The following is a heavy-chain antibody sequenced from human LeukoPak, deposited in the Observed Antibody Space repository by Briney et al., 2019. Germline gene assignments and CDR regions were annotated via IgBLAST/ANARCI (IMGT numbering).Heavy chain of an antibody. CDR2: ISSSSTI. V-gene: IGHV3-69-1*01. Sequence: PGGSLRLSCAASGFTFSDYSMNWVRQAPGKGLEWVSYISSSSTIYYADSVKGRFTISRDNAKNSLYLQMNSLRAEDTAVYYCARDQPDYYDSSGYYLDWGQGTLVTVSS. CDR1: GFTFSDYS. CDR3: ARDQPDYYDSSGYYLD. D-gene: IGHD3-22*01. J-gene: IGHJ4*02.